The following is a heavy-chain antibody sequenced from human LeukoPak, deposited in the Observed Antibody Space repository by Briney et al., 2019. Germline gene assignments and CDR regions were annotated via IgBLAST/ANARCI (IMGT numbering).Heavy chain of an antibody. D-gene: IGHD5/OR15-5a*01. V-gene: IGHV3-23*01. J-gene: IGHJ5*02. Sequence: PGGSLRLSCGASGFTFSTYAMTWVRQAPGKGLEWVSAISATGGSPYYADSVKGRFTISRDNSKNTLYLQMNSLRAEDTAVYYCAKGKVSAVLNWFDPWGQGTLVTVSS. CDR2: ISATGGSP. CDR3: AKGKVSAVLNWFDP. CDR1: GFTFSTYA.